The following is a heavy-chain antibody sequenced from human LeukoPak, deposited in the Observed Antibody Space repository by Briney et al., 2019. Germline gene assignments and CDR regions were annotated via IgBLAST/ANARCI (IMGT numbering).Heavy chain of an antibody. Sequence: PSVTLSLTWTVSGGSISSYYWSWIRQPPGKGLDWIGYIYYSGSTNYNPSLKSRLTISVDRSKNQFSLKLSPVTAADTAVHFCARANPYSGSYYGSFDYWGQGTLVTVSS. V-gene: IGHV4-59*01. CDR1: GGSISSYY. D-gene: IGHD1-26*01. CDR2: IYYSGST. J-gene: IGHJ4*02. CDR3: ARANPYSGSYYGSFDY.